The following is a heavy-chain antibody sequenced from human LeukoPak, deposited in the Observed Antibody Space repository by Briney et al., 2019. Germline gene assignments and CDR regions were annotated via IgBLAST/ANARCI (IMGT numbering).Heavy chain of an antibody. CDR2: IHHGGST. V-gene: IGHV4-38-2*01. Sequence: SETLSLTCAVSGYSISSGYYWGWIRQPPGKGLEWIGSIHHGGSTYYNPSLKSRVTISVDTSKNQFSLKLSSVTAADTAVYYCARHGFGSYFDYWGQGTLVTVSS. J-gene: IGHJ4*02. CDR1: GYSISSGYY. CDR3: ARHGFGSYFDY. D-gene: IGHD3-10*01.